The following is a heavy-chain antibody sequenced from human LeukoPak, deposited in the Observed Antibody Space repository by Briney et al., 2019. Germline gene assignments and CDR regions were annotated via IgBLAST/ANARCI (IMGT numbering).Heavy chain of an antibody. CDR3: ARDLGYSSGR. J-gene: IGHJ4*02. CDR1: GGSISSSSYY. V-gene: IGHV4-39*07. D-gene: IGHD6-19*01. Sequence: TSETLSLTCTVSGGSISSSSYYWGWIRQPPGKGLEWIGSIYYSGSTYYNPSLKSRVTISVDTSENQFSLKLSSVTAADTAVYYCARDLGYSSGRWGQGTPVTVSS. CDR2: IYYSGST.